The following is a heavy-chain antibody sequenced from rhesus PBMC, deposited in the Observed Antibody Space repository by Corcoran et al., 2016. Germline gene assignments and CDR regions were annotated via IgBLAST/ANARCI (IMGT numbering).Heavy chain of an antibody. Sequence: EVQLMQSGAEVKKPGASVKISCKASGYTFTDYYLHWVRQAPGKGLEWMGRVDSEDGQVVHAQKIQDSVTKTADTSTDTAYMELSSLRSEDTAVYYCAIGIIVGRDYWGQGVLVTVSS. CDR3: AIGIIVGRDY. CDR1: GYTFTDYY. D-gene: IGHD6-13*01. CDR2: VDSEDGQV. V-gene: IGHV1-111*02. J-gene: IGHJ4*01.